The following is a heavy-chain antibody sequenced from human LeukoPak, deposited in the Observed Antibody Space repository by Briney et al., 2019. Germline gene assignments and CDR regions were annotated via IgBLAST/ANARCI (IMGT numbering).Heavy chain of an antibody. CDR1: VYTFTSYG. J-gene: IGHJ6*02. CDR2: ISAYNGNT. V-gene: IGHV1-18*01. D-gene: IGHD2-2*01. CDR3: ARWVCSSTSCYGTYYYYYGMDV. Sequence: ASVKVSCKASVYTFTSYGISWVRQAPGQGLEWMGWISAYNGNTNYAQKLQGRVTMTTDTSTSTAYMELRSLRSDDTAVYYCARWVCSSTSCYGTYYYYYGMDVWGQGTTVTVSS.